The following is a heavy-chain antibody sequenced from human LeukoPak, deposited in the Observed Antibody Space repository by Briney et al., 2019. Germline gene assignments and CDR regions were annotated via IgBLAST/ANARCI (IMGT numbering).Heavy chain of an antibody. D-gene: IGHD3-22*01. Sequence: SETLSLTCAVYGGSFSGYYWSWIRQPPGKGLEWMGEINHSGSTNYNPSLTSRVTISVDTSKDQFSLKLSSVTAADTAVYYCARGARPLHYYDSSGYYWGTERHYYFDYWGQGTLVTVSS. CDR3: ARGARPLHYYDSSGYYWGTERHYYFDY. V-gene: IGHV4-34*01. J-gene: IGHJ4*02. CDR1: GGSFSGYY. CDR2: INHSGST.